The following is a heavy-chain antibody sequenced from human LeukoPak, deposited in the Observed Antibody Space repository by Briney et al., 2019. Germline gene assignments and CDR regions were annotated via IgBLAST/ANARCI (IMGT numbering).Heavy chain of an antibody. J-gene: IGHJ6*03. V-gene: IGHV4-39*01. CDR1: GGSISSSSYY. CDR2: IYYSGST. Sequence: PSETLSLTCTVSGGSISSSSYYWGWIRQPPGKGLEWIGSIYYSGSTYYNPSLEGRLTMSVDTSKTQFSLKLSSVTATDTAVYYCARHPYYYYYMDVWGKGTTVTVSS. CDR3: ARHPYYYYYMDV.